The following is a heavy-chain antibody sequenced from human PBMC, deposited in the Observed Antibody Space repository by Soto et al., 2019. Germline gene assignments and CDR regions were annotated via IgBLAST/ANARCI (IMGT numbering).Heavy chain of an antibody. J-gene: IGHJ5*02. CDR2: IILIFGTA. D-gene: IGHD2-15*01. CDR3: ARELGYCRGGSCYPGEFDP. V-gene: IGHV1-69*13. Sequence: ASVKVSCNASGRTFSSYAISWARQAPGQGLEWMGGIILIFGTANYAQKFQVRVTITADESTSTAYMELSSLRSDDTAVYYCARELGYCRGGSCYPGEFDPWGQGTLVSVSS. CDR1: GRTFSSYA.